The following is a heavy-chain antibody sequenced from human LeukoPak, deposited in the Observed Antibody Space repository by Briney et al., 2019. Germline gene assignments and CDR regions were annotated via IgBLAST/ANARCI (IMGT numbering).Heavy chain of an antibody. J-gene: IGHJ4*02. CDR1: DGSISSSSYF. CDR2: VYYTGSA. V-gene: IGHV4-39*01. D-gene: IGHD2-15*01. CDR3: ARRVCSGGACYIDY. Sequence: SETLSLTCTVSDGSISSSSYFWGWGRQPPGKGLEWIGSVYYTGSAYYSPSLMSRATISVDTPNNQFSLKLSSVTAADTAVYYCARRVCSGGACYIDYWGQGTLVTVSS.